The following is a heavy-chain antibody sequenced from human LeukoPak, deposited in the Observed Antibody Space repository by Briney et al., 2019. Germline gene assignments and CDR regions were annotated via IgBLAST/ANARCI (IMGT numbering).Heavy chain of an antibody. CDR1: GFTFSSYW. CDR3: ARGRIAAAQFDS. J-gene: IGHJ4*02. Sequence: GGSLRLSCAASGFTFSSYWMYWVRQAPGKGLVWVSRINSDGKTTNYADSVKGRFTISRDNAKNTLYLQMNSLRAEDAAVYYCARGRIAAAQFDSWGQGTLVTVSS. CDR2: INSDGKTT. V-gene: IGHV3-74*01. D-gene: IGHD6-13*01.